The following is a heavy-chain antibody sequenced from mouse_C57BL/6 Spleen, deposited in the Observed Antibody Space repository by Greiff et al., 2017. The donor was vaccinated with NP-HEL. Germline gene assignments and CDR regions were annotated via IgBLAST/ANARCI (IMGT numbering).Heavy chain of an antibody. Sequence: DVKLQESGPGLVKPSQSLSLTCSVTGYSITSGYYWNWIRQFPGNKLEWMGYISYDGSNNYNPSLKNRISITRDTSKNQFFLKLNSVTTEDTATYYCASSNLYYFDYWGQGTTLTVSS. CDR1: GYSITSGYY. CDR3: ASSNLYYFDY. D-gene: IGHD2-5*01. V-gene: IGHV3-6*01. CDR2: ISYDGSN. J-gene: IGHJ2*01.